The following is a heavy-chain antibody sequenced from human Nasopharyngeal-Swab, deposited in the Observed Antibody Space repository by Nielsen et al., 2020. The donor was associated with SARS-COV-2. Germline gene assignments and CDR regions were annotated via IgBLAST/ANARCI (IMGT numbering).Heavy chain of an antibody. V-gene: IGHV3-21*01. CDR1: GFIFSSYT. Sequence: GESLKISCDASGFIFSSYTMNWVRRAPGKGLEWVSSINRSSSDIYYRDSLKGRFTVSRDNTKKSLYLQMDSLRAEDTAVYYCARDGYCGGDCYGAFDIWGQGTMVTVSS. D-gene: IGHD2-21*02. CDR3: ARDGYCGGDCYGAFDI. CDR2: INRSSSDI. J-gene: IGHJ3*02.